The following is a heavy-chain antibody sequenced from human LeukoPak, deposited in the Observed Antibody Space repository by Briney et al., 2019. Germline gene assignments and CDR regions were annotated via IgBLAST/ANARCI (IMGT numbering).Heavy chain of an antibody. D-gene: IGHD3-10*01. J-gene: IGHJ4*02. V-gene: IGHV3-23*01. CDR1: GFTFNTYD. CDR2: ISGSGGTT. Sequence: GGSLRLSCAASGFTFNTYDMNWVRQAPGKGLEWVSSISGSGGTTYSADSVKGRFTISRDNTKNTAYLQMNSLKTEDTAVYYCVRHAASGGSGVDHWGQGTLVTVSS. CDR3: VRHAASGGSGVDH.